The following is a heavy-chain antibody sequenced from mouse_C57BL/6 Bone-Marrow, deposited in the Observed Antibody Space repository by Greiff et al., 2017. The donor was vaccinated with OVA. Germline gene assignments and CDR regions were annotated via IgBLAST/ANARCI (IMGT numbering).Heavy chain of an antibody. D-gene: IGHD2-3*01. V-gene: IGHV14-4*01. J-gene: IGHJ3*01. CDR3: TTWWLLRAY. CDR1: GFNIKDDY. CDR2: IDPENGDT. Sequence: VQLQQSGAELVRPGASVKLSCTASGFNIKDDYMHWVKQRPEQGLEWIGWIDPENGDTEYASKFQGKATITADTSSNTAYLQLSSLTSEDTAVYYCTTWWLLRAYWGQGTLVTVSA.